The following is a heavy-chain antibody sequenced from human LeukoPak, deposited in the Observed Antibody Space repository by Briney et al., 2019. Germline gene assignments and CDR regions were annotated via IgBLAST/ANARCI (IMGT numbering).Heavy chain of an antibody. Sequence: GGSLRLSCAASGFTFTSYDMHWVRQAPGKGLEWVAVISYDGSNRYYADSVKGRFTMSRDNSKNTVSLQMNSLRDEDTGVYYCAKGLRTGVGPYMGYHYYMDVWGKGATVTVSS. J-gene: IGHJ6*03. D-gene: IGHD3-16*01. V-gene: IGHV3-30*18. CDR3: AKGLRTGVGPYMGYHYYMDV. CDR1: GFTFTSYD. CDR2: ISYDGSNR.